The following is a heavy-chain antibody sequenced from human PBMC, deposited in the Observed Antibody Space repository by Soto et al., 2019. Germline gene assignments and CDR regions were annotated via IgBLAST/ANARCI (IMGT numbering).Heavy chain of an antibody. CDR1: GFTFSSYW. Sequence: LSVSCAASGFTFSSYWMHWVRQAPGKGLVWVSRINSDGSTIYYADSVKGRFTISRDNAKNSLYLQMNSLRAEDTAVYYCARDYSSYGPFDYWGQGTLVTVSS. V-gene: IGHV3-74*01. CDR3: ARDYSSYGPFDY. D-gene: IGHD5-18*01. J-gene: IGHJ4*02. CDR2: INSDGSTI.